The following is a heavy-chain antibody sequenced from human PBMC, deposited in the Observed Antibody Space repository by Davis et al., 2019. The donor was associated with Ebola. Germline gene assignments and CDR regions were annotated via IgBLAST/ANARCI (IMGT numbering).Heavy chain of an antibody. Sequence: SETLSLTCAVHGGSFSGYYWSWIRQPPGKGLEWIGEINHSGSTNYNPSLKSRITISVDTSKNQFSLKLTSVTAADTAVYYCARHKGLDPWGQGTLVTVSS. CDR1: GGSFSGYY. J-gene: IGHJ5*02. CDR2: INHSGST. V-gene: IGHV4-34*01. CDR3: ARHKGLDP.